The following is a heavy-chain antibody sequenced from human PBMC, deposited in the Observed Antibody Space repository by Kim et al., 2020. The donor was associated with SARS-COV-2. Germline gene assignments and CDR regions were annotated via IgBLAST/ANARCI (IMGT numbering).Heavy chain of an antibody. Sequence: GGSLRLSCAASGFTFSSYGMHWVRQAPGKGLEWVAVIWYDGSNKYYADSVNGRFTISRDNSKNTLYLQMNSLRAEDTAVYYCARDGSSYYDSSGYYPGIDYWGQGTLVTVSS. CDR1: GFTFSSYG. CDR2: IWYDGSNK. CDR3: ARDGSSYYDSSGYYPGIDY. D-gene: IGHD3-22*01. J-gene: IGHJ4*02. V-gene: IGHV3-33*01.